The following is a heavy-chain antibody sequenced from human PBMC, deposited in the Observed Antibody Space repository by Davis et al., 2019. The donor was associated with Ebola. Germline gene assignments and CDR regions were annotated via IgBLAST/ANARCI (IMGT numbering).Heavy chain of an antibody. J-gene: IGHJ4*02. CDR2: IGSSGNYI. D-gene: IGHD2/OR15-2a*01. CDR3: TRGSADYLGIDY. V-gene: IGHV3-21*06. Sequence: GESLKISCAVAGVNFTTFSINWLRQAPGKGLEWVASIGSSGNYIHYAASVKGRFTISRDNAKNTLYLQLNSLRAEDTAVYYCTRGSADYLGIDYWGQGTLVTVSS. CDR1: GVNFTTFS.